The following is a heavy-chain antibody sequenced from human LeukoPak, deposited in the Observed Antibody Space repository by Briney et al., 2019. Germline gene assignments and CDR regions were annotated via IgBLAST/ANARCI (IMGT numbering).Heavy chain of an antibody. Sequence: SVKVSCKASGYTFTSYDINWVRQATGQGLEWMGWIKPNSGGTHYAQKFQGRVTMTRDTSINTAYMELSRLRSDDPAVYYCAREGYCSGIRCLDYWGQGTLVTVSS. CDR3: AREGYCSGIRCLDY. CDR2: IKPNSGGT. CDR1: GYTFTSYD. D-gene: IGHD2-2*01. J-gene: IGHJ4*02. V-gene: IGHV1-2*02.